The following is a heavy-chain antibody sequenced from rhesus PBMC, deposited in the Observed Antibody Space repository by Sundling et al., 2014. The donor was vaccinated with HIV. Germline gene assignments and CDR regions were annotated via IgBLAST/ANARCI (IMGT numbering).Heavy chain of an antibody. Sequence: QVQLQESGPGLVKPSETLSLTCAVSGGSITDYYLNWIRQPPGKGLEWIGNVDGDFAGTNYNPSLKSRVTLSVDTSKNQLSLKLSSVTAADTAVYYCARDQAGLDYWGRGVLVTVSS. V-gene: IGHV4-81*01. CDR1: GGSITDYY. J-gene: IGHJ4*01. CDR3: ARDQAGLDY. CDR2: VDGDFAGT.